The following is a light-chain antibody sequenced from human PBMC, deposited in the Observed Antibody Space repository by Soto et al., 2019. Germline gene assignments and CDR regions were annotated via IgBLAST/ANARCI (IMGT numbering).Light chain of an antibody. V-gene: IGKV2-30*02. Sequence: DVVMTQSPLSLPVTLGQPASTSCRSNQSLVHSDGIAYFSWFQQRPGRSPRRLIYKVSNRDSGVPARFSGSGSGTDFARKISRVEAEDVGVYYCMQGTHWPITFGQGTRLEIK. CDR1: QSLVHSDGIAY. J-gene: IGKJ5*01. CDR2: KVS. CDR3: MQGTHWPIT.